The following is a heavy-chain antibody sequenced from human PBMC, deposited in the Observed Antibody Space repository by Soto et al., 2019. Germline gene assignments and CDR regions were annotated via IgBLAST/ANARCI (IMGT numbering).Heavy chain of an antibody. Sequence: WGPLRSSCASSVFPSVSDGMHGVGQAPGKGLEWVAVIWFGVSNKYYADSVQGRFTISRDNSKNTLYLQMHSLRAEDTAVYYCATGDTAMDVYYYYGMDVWGQGTTVTVSS. CDR2: IWFGVSNK. J-gene: IGHJ6*02. CDR1: VFPSVSDG. V-gene: IGHV3-33*01. D-gene: IGHD5-18*01. CDR3: ATGDTAMDVYYYYGMDV.